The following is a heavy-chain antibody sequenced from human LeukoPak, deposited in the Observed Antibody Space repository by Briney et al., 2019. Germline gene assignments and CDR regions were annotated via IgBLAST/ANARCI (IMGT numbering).Heavy chain of an antibody. J-gene: IGHJ3*02. Sequence: SETLSLTCTVSGGSISSHYWSWIRQPPGKGLEWIGYIHYSGSTNYDPSLKSRVTISLDTSNNQFFLKVNSVTAADTAVYYCTRAQGGAFDIWGQGTMVSVSS. D-gene: IGHD3-16*01. CDR2: IHYSGST. V-gene: IGHV4-59*11. CDR3: TRAQGGAFDI. CDR1: GGSISSHY.